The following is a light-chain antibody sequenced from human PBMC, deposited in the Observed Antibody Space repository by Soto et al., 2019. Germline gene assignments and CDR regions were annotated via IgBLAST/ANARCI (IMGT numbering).Light chain of an antibody. J-gene: IGKJ4*01. V-gene: IGKV1-5*03. CDR3: QQYNSYPLT. Sequence: DIQMTQSPSTLSASVGDRVTITCRASQSISSWLAWYQQKPGKAPNLLIYKVSSLVSGVPSRFSGSGSGTEFTLTISSLQPDDFATYYCQQYNSYPLTFGGGTKVDIK. CDR1: QSISSW. CDR2: KVS.